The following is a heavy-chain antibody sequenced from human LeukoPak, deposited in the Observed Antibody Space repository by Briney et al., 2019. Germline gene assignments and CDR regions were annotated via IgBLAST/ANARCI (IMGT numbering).Heavy chain of an antibody. Sequence: GGSLRLSCAASGFTFSSYWMNWVRQAPGKGLVWVSRIASDGSSITYADSVKGRFSISRDNAKNTLYLQMNSLRVEDTAVYYCARGRPHGNDYWGQGTLVTVSS. D-gene: IGHD4-23*01. CDR3: ARGRPHGNDY. CDR1: GFTFSSYW. CDR2: IASDGSSI. V-gene: IGHV3-74*01. J-gene: IGHJ4*02.